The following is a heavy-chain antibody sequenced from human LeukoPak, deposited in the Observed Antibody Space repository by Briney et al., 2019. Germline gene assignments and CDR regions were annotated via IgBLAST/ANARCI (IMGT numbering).Heavy chain of an antibody. Sequence: GGSLRLSCAASGFTFSSYAMSWVRQAPGKGLQWVSAISGSGGSTYYADSVKGRFTISRDNSKNTLYLQVNSLRAEDTAVYYCAKDRDYYDILTGYYPNWFDPWGQGTLVTVSS. V-gene: IGHV3-23*01. J-gene: IGHJ5*02. CDR1: GFTFSSYA. D-gene: IGHD3-9*01. CDR3: AKDRDYYDILTGYYPNWFDP. CDR2: ISGSGGST.